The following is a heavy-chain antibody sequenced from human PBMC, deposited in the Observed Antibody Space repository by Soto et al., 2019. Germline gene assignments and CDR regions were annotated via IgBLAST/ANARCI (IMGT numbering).Heavy chain of an antibody. CDR3: VMSPSWYKIDS. V-gene: IGHV4-4*02. D-gene: IGHD6-13*01. J-gene: IGHJ4*02. CDR1: GDSVINNWY. Sequence: SETLSLTCAVSGDSVINNWYWGWDRQSPGKGLEWIADMFHSGSTNYSPSLESRVTLSVDKSKNQFSLKMNSVTAADTAVYFCVMSPSWYKIDSWGQGILVTVS. CDR2: MFHSGST.